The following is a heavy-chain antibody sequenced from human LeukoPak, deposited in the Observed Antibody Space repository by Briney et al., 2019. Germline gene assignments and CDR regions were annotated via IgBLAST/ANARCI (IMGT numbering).Heavy chain of an antibody. V-gene: IGHV4-39*07. CDR3: ARGVLQWLRIPEAFDI. J-gene: IGHJ3*02. CDR2: IYYSGST. CDR1: GGSIRSSSYY. Sequence: SETLSLTCTVSGGSIRSSSYYWGWIRQPPGKGLEWIGSIYYSGSTHYNPSLKSRVTISVDTSKNQFSLKLSSVTAADTAVYYCARGVLQWLRIPEAFDIWGQGTMVTVSS. D-gene: IGHD5-12*01.